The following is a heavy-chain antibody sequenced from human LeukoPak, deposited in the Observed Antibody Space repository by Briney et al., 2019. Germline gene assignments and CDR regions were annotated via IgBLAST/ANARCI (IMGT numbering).Heavy chain of an antibody. Sequence: SETLSLTCTVSGGSISSYYWSWIRQPAGKGLEWIGRIYTSGSTNYNASLKSRVTMSVDTSKNQFSLKLSSVTAADTAMYYCARGVGYCSSTSCPCDYWGQGTLVTVSS. CDR1: GGSISSYY. CDR3: ARGVGYCSSTSCPCDY. J-gene: IGHJ4*02. V-gene: IGHV4-4*07. CDR2: IYTSGST. D-gene: IGHD2-2*01.